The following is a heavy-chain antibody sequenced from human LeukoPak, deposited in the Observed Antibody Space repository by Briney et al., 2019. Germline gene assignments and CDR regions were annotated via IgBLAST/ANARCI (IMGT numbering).Heavy chain of an antibody. CDR2: INSDGSST. CDR3: AKDESSYDFWSGYPGHMDV. D-gene: IGHD3-3*01. Sequence: PGGSLRLSCAASGFTFSSYWMHWVRQAPGKGLVWVSRINSDGSSTSYADSVKGRFTISRDNSKNTLYLQMNSLRAEDTAVYYCAKDESSYDFWSGYPGHMDVWGKGTTVTVSS. V-gene: IGHV3-74*01. J-gene: IGHJ6*03. CDR1: GFTFSSYW.